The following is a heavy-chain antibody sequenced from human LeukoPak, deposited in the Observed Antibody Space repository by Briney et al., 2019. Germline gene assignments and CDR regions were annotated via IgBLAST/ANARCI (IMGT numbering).Heavy chain of an antibody. CDR1: GYTFTSYV. Sequence: ASVKVSCKASGYTFTSYVLHWVRQAPGQGLEWMGWINAANGDTKCSQRFQDRVTVTRDTSASTVYMEVSSLTSEDTALYYCARELTRFAELDCWGQGTLVTVSS. CDR3: ARELTRFAELDC. D-gene: IGHD3-10*01. J-gene: IGHJ4*02. V-gene: IGHV1-3*01. CDR2: INAANGDT.